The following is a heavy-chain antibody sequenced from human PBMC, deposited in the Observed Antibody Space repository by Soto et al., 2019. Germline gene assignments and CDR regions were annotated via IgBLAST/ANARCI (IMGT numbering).Heavy chain of an antibody. V-gene: IGHV4-59*01. D-gene: IGHD1-20*01. CDR1: GGSINSFY. Sequence: SETLSLTCTVSGGSINSFYWSWIRLPPGKGLEWIAYVSSSGNINHNPSLKSRVDISVDTSKNQFSLRLSSVTAADTGIYYCARIYNWNVVDYWGQGTLVTGSS. J-gene: IGHJ4*02. CDR2: VSSSGNI. CDR3: ARIYNWNVVDY.